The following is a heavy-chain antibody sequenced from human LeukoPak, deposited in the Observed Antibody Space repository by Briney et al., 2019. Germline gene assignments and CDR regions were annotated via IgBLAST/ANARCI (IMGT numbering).Heavy chain of an antibody. CDR2: IFYNGKT. CDR3: ARHRDTGYYYYMDV. D-gene: IGHD1-1*01. J-gene: IGHJ6*03. Sequence: SETLSLTCTVSGGSISVSSYYWGWIRQPPGKGLEWTGNIFYNGKTYYNPSLKSRVTISVDTSKNQFSLKLSSVTAADTAVYLCARHRDTGYYYYMDVWGTGTTVTVSS. CDR1: GGSISVSSYY. V-gene: IGHV4-39*01.